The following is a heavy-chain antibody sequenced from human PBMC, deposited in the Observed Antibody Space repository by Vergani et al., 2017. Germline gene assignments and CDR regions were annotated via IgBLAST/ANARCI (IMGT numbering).Heavy chain of an antibody. CDR1: GYTLTELS. V-gene: IGHV1-24*01. J-gene: IGHJ6*02. CDR3: ARVIAAAGTPYYYYGMDV. CDR2: FDPEDGET. D-gene: IGHD6-13*01. Sequence: QVQLVQSGAEVKKPGASVKVSCKVSGYTLTELSMHWVRQAPGKGLEWVGGFDPEDGETIYAQKFQGRVTMTEDTSTDTAYMELSSLRSEDTAVYYCARVIAAAGTPYYYYGMDVWGQGTTVTVSS.